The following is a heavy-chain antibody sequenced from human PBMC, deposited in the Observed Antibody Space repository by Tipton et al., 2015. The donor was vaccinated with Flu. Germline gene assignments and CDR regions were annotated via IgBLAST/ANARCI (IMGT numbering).Heavy chain of an antibody. CDR3: ARGTYYYDSSGRNDAFDI. Sequence: QVQLVQSGAEVKKPGSSVKVSCKASGGTFSSYAISWVRQAPGQGLEWMGRIIPIFGTANYAQKFQGRVTITADESTSTAYMERSSLRSEDTAVYYCARGTYYYDSSGRNDAFDILGQGIMVTVSS. V-gene: IGHV1-69*18. CDR2: IIPIFGTA. J-gene: IGHJ3*02. CDR1: GGTFSSYA. D-gene: IGHD3-22*01.